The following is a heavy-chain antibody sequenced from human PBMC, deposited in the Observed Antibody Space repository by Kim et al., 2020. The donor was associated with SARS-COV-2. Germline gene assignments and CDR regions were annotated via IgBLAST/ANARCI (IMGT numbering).Heavy chain of an antibody. D-gene: IGHD3-10*01. J-gene: IGHJ4*01. Sequence: DSVKGRFTISRDNSKHTLYLQMNSLRAEDTAIYHCAGYYYGSGSYYRSIDYWGQGTLVTVSS. V-gene: IGHV3-23*01. CDR3: AGYYYGSGSYYRSIDY.